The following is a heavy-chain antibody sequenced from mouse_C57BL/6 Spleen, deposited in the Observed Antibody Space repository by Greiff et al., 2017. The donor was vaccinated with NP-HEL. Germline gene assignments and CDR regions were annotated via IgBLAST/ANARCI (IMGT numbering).Heavy chain of an antibody. Sequence: QVTLKVSGPGILQPSQTLSLTCSFSGFSLSTFGMGVGWIRQPSGKGLEWLAHIWWDDDKYYNPALKGRLTISKDTSKNQVFLKIANVDTADTATYYCARIGWYYSNSEGYFDVWGTGTTVTVSS. V-gene: IGHV8-8*01. J-gene: IGHJ1*03. D-gene: IGHD2-5*01. CDR3: ARIGWYYSNSEGYFDV. CDR1: GFSLSTFGMG. CDR2: IWWDDDK.